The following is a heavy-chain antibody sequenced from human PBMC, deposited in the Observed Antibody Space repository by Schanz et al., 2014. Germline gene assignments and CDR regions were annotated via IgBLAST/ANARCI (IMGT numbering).Heavy chain of an antibody. D-gene: IGHD3-22*01. CDR2: IWYDGSNE. CDR1: GFTFSNHG. J-gene: IGHJ4*02. Sequence: VQLVESGGGLVQPGRSLRLSCAASGFTFSNHGMHWVRQSPGKGLEWVALIWYDGSNEYYADSVKGRFTISRDNPKKTLYLQMNSLRAGDTAVYYCAKDGRLPYYGTGSDFDYWGQGTLVAVSS. CDR3: AKDGRLPYYGTGSDFDY. V-gene: IGHV3-33*06.